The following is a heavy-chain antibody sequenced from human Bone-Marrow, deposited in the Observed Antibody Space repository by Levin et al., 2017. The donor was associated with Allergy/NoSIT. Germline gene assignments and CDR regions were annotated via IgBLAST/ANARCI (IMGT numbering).Heavy chain of an antibody. CDR3: AGGYYAGLFVY. D-gene: IGHD1-26*01. V-gene: IGHV4-59*01. CDR2: MYYSGTT. Sequence: SETLSLTCTVSGGSMSSYYWSWIRQPPGKGLEWIGYMYYSGTTSYNPSLKSRVTISVDTSKNQFSLKLSPVTAADTAVYYCAGGYYAGLFVYWGQGSLVTVSS. J-gene: IGHJ4*02. CDR1: GGSMSSYY.